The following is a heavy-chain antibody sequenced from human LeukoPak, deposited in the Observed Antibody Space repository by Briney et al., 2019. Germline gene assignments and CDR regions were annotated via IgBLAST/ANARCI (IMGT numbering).Heavy chain of an antibody. D-gene: IGHD4-23*01. CDR2: IYYSGST. CDR1: GGSITSYY. CDR3: ARATTVVTVFDY. J-gene: IGHJ4*02. Sequence: SETLSLTCTVSGGSITSYYWSWIRQPPGKGLEWIGYIYYSGSTNYNPSLKSRVTISVDTSKNQFSLKLSSVTAADTAVYYCARATTVVTVFDYWGQGTLVTVSS. V-gene: IGHV4-59*01.